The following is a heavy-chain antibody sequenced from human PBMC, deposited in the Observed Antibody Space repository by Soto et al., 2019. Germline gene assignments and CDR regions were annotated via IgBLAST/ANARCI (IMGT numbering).Heavy chain of an antibody. D-gene: IGHD6-19*01. CDR1: GGSISSGGYY. V-gene: IGHV4-31*03. CDR2: IYYSGST. Sequence: SETLSLTCTVSGGSISSGGYYWSWIRQHPGKGLEWIGYIYYSGSTYYNPSLKSRVTISVDTSKNQFSLKLSSVTAADTAVYYCARDTGSGWYFDYWGQGTLVTVSS. CDR3: ARDTGSGWYFDY. J-gene: IGHJ4*02.